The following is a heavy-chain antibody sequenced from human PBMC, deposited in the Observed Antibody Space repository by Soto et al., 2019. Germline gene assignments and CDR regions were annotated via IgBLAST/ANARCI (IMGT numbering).Heavy chain of an antibody. CDR1: GFTFSSYE. J-gene: IGHJ6*02. Sequence: EVQLVESGGGLVQPGGSLRLSCAASGFTFSSYEMNWVRQAPGKGLEWVSYISSSGSTIYYADSVKGRFTISRDNAKNSLYLQMNSLRAEDTAVYYCASNALEQWLPGWYYYGMDVWGQGTTVTVSS. CDR2: ISSSGSTI. D-gene: IGHD6-19*01. CDR3: ASNALEQWLPGWYYYGMDV. V-gene: IGHV3-48*03.